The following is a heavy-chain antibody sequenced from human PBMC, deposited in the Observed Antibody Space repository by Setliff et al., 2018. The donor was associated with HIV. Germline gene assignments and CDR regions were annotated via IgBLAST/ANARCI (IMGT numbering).Heavy chain of an antibody. Sequence: PGGSLRLSCAGSGFTVNSGAMNWVRQAPGKGLEWVSTVGCWGTCTYFADSVKGRVTMTTDTSTSTAYMELRSLRSDDTAVYYCARVGPSIPYGMDVWGQGTTVTVSS. CDR3: ARVGPSIPYGMDV. J-gene: IGHJ6*02. CDR1: GFTVNSGA. D-gene: IGHD2-21*01. V-gene: IGHV3-23*01. CDR2: VGCWGTCT.